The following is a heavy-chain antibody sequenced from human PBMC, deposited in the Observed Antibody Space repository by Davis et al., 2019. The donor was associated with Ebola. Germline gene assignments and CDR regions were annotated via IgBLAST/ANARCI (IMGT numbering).Heavy chain of an antibody. CDR2: IYPGDSDT. CDR3: ARHPTVLRFLEWVGDAFDI. J-gene: IGHJ3*02. D-gene: IGHD3-3*01. Sequence: GGSLRLSCKGSGYSFTSYWIGWVRQMPGKGLEWMGIIYPGDSDTRYSPSFQGQVTISADKSISTAYLQWSSLKASDTAMYYCARHPTVLRFLEWVGDAFDIWGQGTMVTVSS. V-gene: IGHV5-51*01. CDR1: GYSFTSYW.